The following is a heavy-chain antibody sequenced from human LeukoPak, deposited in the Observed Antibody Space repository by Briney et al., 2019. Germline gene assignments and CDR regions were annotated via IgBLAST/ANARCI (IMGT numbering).Heavy chain of an antibody. CDR2: ISSSSSYI. Sequence: SGGPLRLSCAASGFTFSSYSMNWVRQAPGKGLEWVSSISSSSSYIYYADSVKGRFTISRDNAKNSLYLQMNSLRAEDTAVYYCARVVQDCSGGSCPHSGYYYYGMDVWGQGTTVTVSS. D-gene: IGHD2-15*01. CDR1: GFTFSSYS. V-gene: IGHV3-21*04. J-gene: IGHJ6*02. CDR3: ARVVQDCSGGSCPHSGYYYYGMDV.